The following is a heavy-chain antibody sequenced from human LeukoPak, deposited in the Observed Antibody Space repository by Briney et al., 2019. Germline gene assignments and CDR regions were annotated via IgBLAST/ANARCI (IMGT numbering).Heavy chain of an antibody. CDR2: ISSSSSYI. Sequence: GGSLRLSCAASGFTFSIYNMNWVRQAPGKGLEGVSSISSSSSYIYYADSVKGRFTISRDNAKNSLYLQMNSLRAEDTAVYYCARLTTTVTTPFDYWGQGTLVTVSS. CDR3: ARLTTTVTTPFDY. D-gene: IGHD4-17*01. V-gene: IGHV3-21*01. CDR1: GFTFSIYN. J-gene: IGHJ4*02.